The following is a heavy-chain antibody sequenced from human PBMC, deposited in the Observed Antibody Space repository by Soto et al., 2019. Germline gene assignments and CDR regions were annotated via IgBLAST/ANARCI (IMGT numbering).Heavy chain of an antibody. CDR3: AKDRARSMRRDGYNTPGFDY. J-gene: IGHJ4*02. CDR1: GFTFSSYG. Sequence: WGPLRLSCAASGFTFSSYGMHWVRQAPGKGLVWVAVISYDVSNKYDADSAKGRFTISRDNSKNTLYLQMNSLRAEDTAVYYCAKDRARSMRRDGYNTPGFDYWGQGTLVTVSS. D-gene: IGHD5-12*01. CDR2: ISYDVSNK. V-gene: IGHV3-30*18.